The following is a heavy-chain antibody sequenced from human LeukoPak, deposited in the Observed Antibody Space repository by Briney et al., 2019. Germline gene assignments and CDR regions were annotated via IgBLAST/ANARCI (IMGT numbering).Heavy chain of an antibody. D-gene: IGHD3-10*02. CDR1: GFTFSSYG. Sequence: GGSLRLSCAASGFTFSSYGMSWVRQAPGKGLEWVSAISSSGSTIYYADSVKGRFTISRDNAKNSLYLQMNSLRAEDTAVYYCAELGITMIGGVWGKGATVTISS. V-gene: IGHV3-48*04. CDR2: ISSSGSTI. CDR3: AELGITMIGGV. J-gene: IGHJ6*04.